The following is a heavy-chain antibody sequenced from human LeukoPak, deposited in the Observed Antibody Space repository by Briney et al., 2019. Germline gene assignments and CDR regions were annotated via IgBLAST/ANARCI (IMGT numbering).Heavy chain of an antibody. J-gene: IGHJ4*02. V-gene: IGHV3-33*01. D-gene: IGHD3-10*01. CDR1: GFTLRSYG. CDR3: ARDRGQDDPIDI. CDR2: IWHDGSVL. Sequence: PGRSLRLSCAASGFTLRSYGMHWVRQAPGEGLEWVAVIWHDGSVLDYSESVKGRFTVSRDNRKNTLYLQMDSLRVEDTAVYYCARDRGQDDPIDIWGQGTQVTVSS.